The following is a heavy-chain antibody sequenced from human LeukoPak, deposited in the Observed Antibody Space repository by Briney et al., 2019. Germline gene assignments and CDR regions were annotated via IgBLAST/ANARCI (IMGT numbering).Heavy chain of an antibody. CDR2: ISAYNGNT. D-gene: IGHD4-4*01. J-gene: IGHJ6*02. V-gene: IGHV1-18*01. CDR1: GYTFTSYG. Sequence: ASVKVSCKASGYTFTSYGISWVRQAPGQGLEWMGWISAYNGNTNYAQKLQGRVTMTTDTSTSTAYMELRSLRSDDTAVYYCARDRTVTMGSWYYYCGMDVWGQGTTVTVSS. CDR3: ARDRTVTMGSWYYYCGMDV.